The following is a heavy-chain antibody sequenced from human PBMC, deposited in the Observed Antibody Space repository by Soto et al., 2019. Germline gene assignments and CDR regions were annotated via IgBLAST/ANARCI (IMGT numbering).Heavy chain of an antibody. V-gene: IGHV3-21*01. CDR1: GFTFSSYS. J-gene: IGHJ3*02. D-gene: IGHD3-10*01. Sequence: GGSLRLSCAASGFTFSSYSMNWVRQAPGKGLEWVSSISSSSSYIYYADSVKGRFTISRDNAKNSLYLQMNSLRAEDTAVYYCARFGFGELLYDAFDIWGQGTMVTVSS. CDR3: ARFGFGELLYDAFDI. CDR2: ISSSSSYI.